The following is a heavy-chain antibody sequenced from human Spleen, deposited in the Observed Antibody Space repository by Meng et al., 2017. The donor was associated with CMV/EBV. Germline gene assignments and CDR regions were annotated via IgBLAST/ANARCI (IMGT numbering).Heavy chain of an antibody. Sequence: SETLSLTCNVAGGSISSYYWSWIRQAPGKGLEWIGYIHYSGSTNYSPSLKSRVTISVDTSKNQFSLKLSSVTAADTAVYYCARSVAYYYYGMDVWGQGTTVTVSS. CDR2: IHYSGST. D-gene: IGHD4-23*01. J-gene: IGHJ6*02. CDR3: ARSVAYYYYGMDV. CDR1: GGSISSYY. V-gene: IGHV4-59*12.